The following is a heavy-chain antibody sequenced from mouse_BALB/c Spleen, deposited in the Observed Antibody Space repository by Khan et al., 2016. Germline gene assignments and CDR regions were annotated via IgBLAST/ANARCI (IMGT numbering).Heavy chain of an antibody. CDR3: ARMGGHYVG. J-gene: IGHJ2*01. Sequence: VQLKESGPDLVKPGASVNISCKASGYSFTGYYMHWVKESHGKGLEWIGRVNPNNGGTSYNQKFKGKAILTVDKSSSIAYMELRSLISEDASVYYCARMGGHYVGWGQGTTLTVSS. CDR2: VNPNNGGT. D-gene: IGHD2-1*01. CDR1: GYSFTGYY. V-gene: IGHV1-18*01.